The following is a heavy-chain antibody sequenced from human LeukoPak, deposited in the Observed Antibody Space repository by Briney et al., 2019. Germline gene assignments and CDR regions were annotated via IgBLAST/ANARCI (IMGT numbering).Heavy chain of an antibody. CDR3: ARGLRVRGVIIRNNYFDY. D-gene: IGHD3-10*01. V-gene: IGHV4-34*01. J-gene: IGHJ4*02. CDR1: GGSFSGYH. Sequence: SETLSLTCAVYGGSFSGYHWNWIRQPPGKGLEWIGEINHSGSTNYNPSLKSRVTISVDTSKNQFSLKLSSVTAADTAVYYCARGLRVRGVIIRNNYFDYWGQGTLVTVSS. CDR2: INHSGST.